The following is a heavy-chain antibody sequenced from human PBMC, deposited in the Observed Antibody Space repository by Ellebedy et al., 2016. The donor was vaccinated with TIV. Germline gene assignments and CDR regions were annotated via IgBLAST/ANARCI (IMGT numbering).Heavy chain of an antibody. J-gene: IGHJ3*02. CDR2: INPSGGST. CDR3: AAGREDDYELVDI. CDR1: GYTFTSYY. V-gene: IGHV1-46*01. Sequence: ASVKVSXKASGYTFTSYYMHWVRQAPGQGLEWMGIINPSGGSTSYAQKFQGRVTMTRDTSTSTVYMELSSLRSEDTAVYYCAAGREDDYELVDIWGQGTMVTVSS. D-gene: IGHD4-17*01.